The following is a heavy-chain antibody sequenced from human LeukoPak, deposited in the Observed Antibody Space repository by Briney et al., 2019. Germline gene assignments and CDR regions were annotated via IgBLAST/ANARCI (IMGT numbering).Heavy chain of an antibody. D-gene: IGHD2-2*01. CDR2: IYYSGST. V-gene: IGHV4-59*08. CDR1: GGSMNSYY. Sequence: PSETLSLTCTVSGGSMNSYYWSWIRQPPGKGLEWIGYIYYSGSTNYNPSLKSRLTMSVDTSKNQFSLKLSFVTAADTAVYYCARHGSTYALRNWGQGTLVTVSS. J-gene: IGHJ4*02. CDR3: ARHGSTYALRN.